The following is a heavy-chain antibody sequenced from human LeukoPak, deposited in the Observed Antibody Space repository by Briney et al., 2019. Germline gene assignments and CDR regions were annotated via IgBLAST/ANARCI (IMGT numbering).Heavy chain of an antibody. CDR3: ARVMRWLHPLDY. J-gene: IGHJ4*02. CDR2: ISSSGSTI. Sequence: GGSLRLSCAASGFTFSDYYMSWIRQAPGKGLEWVSYISSSGSTIYYADSVKGRFAISRDNAKNSLYLQMNSLRAEDTAVYYCARVMRWLHPLDYWGQGTLVTVSS. D-gene: IGHD5-24*01. CDR1: GFTFSDYY. V-gene: IGHV3-11*01.